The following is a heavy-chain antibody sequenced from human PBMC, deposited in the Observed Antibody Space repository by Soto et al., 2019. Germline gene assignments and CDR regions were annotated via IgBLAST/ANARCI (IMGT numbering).Heavy chain of an antibody. V-gene: IGHV3-7*01. Sequence: GGSLRLSCAASGFTFSSYWMSWVRQAPGKGLEWVANIKQDGSEKYYVDSVKGRFTISRDNAKNSLYLQMNSLRAEDTAVYYCARDIVVVPAASPDYMDVWGKGTTVTVSS. CDR2: IKQDGSEK. CDR1: GFTFSSYW. D-gene: IGHD2-2*01. CDR3: ARDIVVVPAASPDYMDV. J-gene: IGHJ6*03.